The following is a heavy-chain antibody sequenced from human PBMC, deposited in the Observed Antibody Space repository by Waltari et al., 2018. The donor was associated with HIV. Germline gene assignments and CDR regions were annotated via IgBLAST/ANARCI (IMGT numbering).Heavy chain of an antibody. CDR3: ARLPVAGTGGFDY. CDR2: ISSSDSFK. J-gene: IGHJ4*02. D-gene: IGHD6-19*01. Sequence: EVQLVESGGGLVQPGGSLRLSCAASGFTFSSYEMNWVRQAPGKGLSWISYISSSDSFKYYADSVKGRFTISRDNAKNSLYLQMNSLGAEDTAVYYCARLPVAGTGGFDYWGQGTLVTVSS. CDR1: GFTFSSYE. V-gene: IGHV3-48*03.